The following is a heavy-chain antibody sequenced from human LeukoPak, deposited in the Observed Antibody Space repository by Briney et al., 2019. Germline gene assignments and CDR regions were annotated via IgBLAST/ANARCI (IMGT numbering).Heavy chain of an antibody. J-gene: IGHJ4*02. V-gene: IGHV3-23*01. Sequence: PGGSLRLSCAASGFTFSSYAMSWVRQAPGKGLEWVSAISGSGGSTNYPSSVNGPFTLSPHNSNNTLYLQMNSLRAEDTAVYYCATGGYGWFDTLYSCGQGTLVTVSS. CDR3: ATGGYGWFDTLYS. D-gene: IGHD2-15*01. CDR2: ISGSGGST. CDR1: GFTFSSYA.